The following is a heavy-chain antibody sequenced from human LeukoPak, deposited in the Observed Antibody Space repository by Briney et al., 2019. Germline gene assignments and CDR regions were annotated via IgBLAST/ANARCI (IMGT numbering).Heavy chain of an antibody. V-gene: IGHV3-30*02. D-gene: IGHD3-10*01. CDR2: IRYDGSNK. J-gene: IGHJ4*02. CDR1: GFTFSSSG. Sequence: GGSLRLSCVPSGFTFSSSGMHWVRQTPGKGLEWVAFIRYDGSNKYYADSVKGRFTISRDNSKNTLYLQMNSLRAEDTAMYYCAKDITVWGQGTLVTVSS. CDR3: AKDITV.